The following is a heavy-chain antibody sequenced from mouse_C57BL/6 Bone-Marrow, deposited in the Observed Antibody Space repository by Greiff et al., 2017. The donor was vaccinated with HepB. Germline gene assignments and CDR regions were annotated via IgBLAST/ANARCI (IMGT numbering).Heavy chain of an antibody. CDR2: ISDGGSYT. CDR1: GFTFSSYA. V-gene: IGHV5-4*01. J-gene: IGHJ3*01. Sequence: EVQGVESGGGLVKPGGSLKLSCAASGFTFSSYAMSWVRQTPEKRLEWVATISDGGSYTYYPDNVKGRLTISRDHAKNNLYLQMSHLKSEDTAMYYCARERDYYGSSSFAYWGQGTLVTVSA. D-gene: IGHD1-1*01. CDR3: ARERDYYGSSSFAY.